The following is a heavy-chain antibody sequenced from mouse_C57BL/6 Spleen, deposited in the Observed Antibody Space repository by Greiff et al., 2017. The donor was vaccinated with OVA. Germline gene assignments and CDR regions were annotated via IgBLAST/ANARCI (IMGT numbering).Heavy chain of an antibody. J-gene: IGHJ3*01. CDR3: ASHDYYGSSYWFAY. Sequence: DVHLVESGPGLVKPSQSLSLTCSVTGYSITSGYYWNWIRQFPGNKLEWMGYISYDGSNNYNPSLKNRISITRDTSKNQFFLKLNSVTTEDTATYYCASHDYYGSSYWFAYWGQGTLVTVSA. V-gene: IGHV3-6*01. D-gene: IGHD1-1*01. CDR2: ISYDGSN. CDR1: GYSITSGYY.